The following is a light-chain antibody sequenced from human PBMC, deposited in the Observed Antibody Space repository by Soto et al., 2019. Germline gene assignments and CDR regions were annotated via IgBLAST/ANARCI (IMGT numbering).Light chain of an antibody. CDR2: LGS. CDR1: QSLLHSDGFIY. CDR3: MQALQTPA. J-gene: IGKJ5*01. Sequence: DIVMTQSPLSLPVTPGEPASLSCRSSQSLLHSDGFIYLDWYLQKPGQPPQLLIYLGSYRASGVPDRFSGSGSGTDFTLTISRVEAEDVGVYFCMQALQTPAFGQGTRLEIK. V-gene: IGKV2-28*01.